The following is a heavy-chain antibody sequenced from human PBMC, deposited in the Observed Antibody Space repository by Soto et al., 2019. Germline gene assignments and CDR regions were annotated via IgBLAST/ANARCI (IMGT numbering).Heavy chain of an antibody. J-gene: IGHJ4*02. Sequence: QPGGSLRLSCVASGFTFNRYAMSWVRQAPGMGLEWVSVISASDGNIHYADSVRGRFTISRDNSKDTLYLEMNSLRAEDTATYYCAKDFRRYTSTGFDYWGLGTLVTVSS. D-gene: IGHD2-2*01. V-gene: IGHV3-23*01. CDR1: GFTFNRYA. CDR3: AKDFRRYTSTGFDY. CDR2: ISASDGNI.